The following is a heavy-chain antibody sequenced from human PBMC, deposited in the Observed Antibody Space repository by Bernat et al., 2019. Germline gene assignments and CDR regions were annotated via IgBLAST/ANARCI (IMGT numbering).Heavy chain of an antibody. V-gene: IGHV3-53*04. CDR3: ARERHYDIWNGYYNGMDV. J-gene: IGHJ6*02. CDR2: IYSGGST. CDR1: GFTVSSNY. D-gene: IGHD3-3*01. Sequence: EVQLVESGGGLVQPGGSLRLSCAASGFTVSSNYMSWVRQAPGKGLEWVSVIYSGGSTYYADSVKGRFTISSHNSKNTLYLQMNSLRAEDTAVYYCARERHYDIWNGYYNGMDVWGQGTTVTVSS.